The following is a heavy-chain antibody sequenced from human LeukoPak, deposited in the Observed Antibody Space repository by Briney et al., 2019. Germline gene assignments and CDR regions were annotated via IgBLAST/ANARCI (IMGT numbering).Heavy chain of an antibody. D-gene: IGHD2-21*02. CDR1: GGSISSYY. V-gene: IGHV4-59*08. CDR2: IYYIGST. Sequence: SETLSLTCTVSGGSISSYYWSWIRQPPGKGLEWIGYIYYIGSTNYNPSLKSRVTISVDTSKNQFSLKLSSVTAADTAVYYCATHLAYCGGDCRGWFDPWGQGTLVTVSS. CDR3: ATHLAYCGGDCRGWFDP. J-gene: IGHJ5*02.